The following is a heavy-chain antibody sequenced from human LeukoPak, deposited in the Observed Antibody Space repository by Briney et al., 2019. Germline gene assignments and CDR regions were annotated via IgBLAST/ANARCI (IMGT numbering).Heavy chain of an antibody. CDR3: ARSVSGYSSGWYCDY. D-gene: IGHD6-19*01. CDR2: ISAYNGNT. V-gene: IGHV1-18*01. Sequence: GASVKVSCEASGYTFTSYGINWVRQAPGQGLEWMGWISAYNGNTNYAQKLQGRVTMTTDTSTSTAYMELRSLRSDDTAVYYCARSVSGYSSGWYCDYWGQGTLVTVSS. CDR1: GYTFTSYG. J-gene: IGHJ4*02.